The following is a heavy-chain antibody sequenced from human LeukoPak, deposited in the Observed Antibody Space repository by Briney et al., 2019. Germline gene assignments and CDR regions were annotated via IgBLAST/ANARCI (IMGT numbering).Heavy chain of an antibody. Sequence: KPSETLSLTCTVSGGSISSYYWSWIRKPPGRGLEYIGFIYYSGSTKYNPSLKSRVTISVDTSKNQFYLKLNSVTAADTAVYYCARRSESGYSFDNWGQGTLVTVSS. CDR1: GGSISSYY. CDR3: ARRSESGYSFDN. J-gene: IGHJ4*02. CDR2: IYYSGST. D-gene: IGHD5-12*01. V-gene: IGHV4-59*01.